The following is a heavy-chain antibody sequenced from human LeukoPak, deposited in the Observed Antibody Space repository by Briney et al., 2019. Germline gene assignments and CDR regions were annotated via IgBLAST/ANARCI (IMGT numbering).Heavy chain of an antibody. CDR1: GFTFSSFA. J-gene: IGHJ6*03. D-gene: IGHD1-26*01. CDR3: AKDSEGSRSYSYYYYYMDV. V-gene: IGHV3-23*01. Sequence: PPGGSLRLSCAASGFTFSSFAMSWVRQAPGKGLEWVSGISGSGRSTYYADSVKGRFTISRDNSKNTLYLQMNSPRAEDTAVYYCAKDSEGSRSYSYYYYYMDVWGKGTTVTVSS. CDR2: ISGSGRST.